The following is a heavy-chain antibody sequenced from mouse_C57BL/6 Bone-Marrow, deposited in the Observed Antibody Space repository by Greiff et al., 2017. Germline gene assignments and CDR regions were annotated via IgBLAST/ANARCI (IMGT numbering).Heavy chain of an antibody. CDR2: IYTGSGST. CDR3: ARWSGDY. Sequence: QVQLQQPGAELVKPGASVKMSCTASGYTFTSYWITWVKQSPGQGLEWIGAIYTGSGSTNYTEKFKSKATLTVDTSSSTAYMQLSSLTSEDSAVYYCARWSGDYWGQGTSVTVSS. CDR1: GYTFTSYW. V-gene: IGHV1-55*01. J-gene: IGHJ4*01.